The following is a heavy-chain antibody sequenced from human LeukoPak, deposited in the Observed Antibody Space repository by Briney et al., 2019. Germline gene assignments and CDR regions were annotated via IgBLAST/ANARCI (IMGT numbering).Heavy chain of an antibody. CDR3: ARDRGTMRDFDY. J-gene: IGHJ4*02. D-gene: IGHD3-22*01. CDR2: ISSSSSYI. V-gene: IGHV3-21*01. Sequence: GGSLRLSCAASGFTFSNGWMSWVRQAPGKGLEWVSSISSSSSYIYYADSVKGRFTISRDNAKNSLYLQMNSLRAEDTAVYYCARDRGTMRDFDYWGQGTLVTVSS. CDR1: GFTFSNGW.